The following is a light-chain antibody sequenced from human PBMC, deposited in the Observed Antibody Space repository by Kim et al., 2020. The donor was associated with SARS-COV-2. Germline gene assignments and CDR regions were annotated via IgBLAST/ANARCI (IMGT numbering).Light chain of an antibody. Sequence: QSALTQPPSVSGSPGQSVTISCTGTSSDVGSYDRVSWYQQPPGTAPKLMIYEDNNRPSGVPDRFSGSKSGNTASLTISGLQAEDEADYYCASYTSSSTWVFGGGTQLTVL. J-gene: IGLJ3*02. V-gene: IGLV2-18*02. CDR1: SSDVGSYDR. CDR2: EDN. CDR3: ASYTSSSTWV.